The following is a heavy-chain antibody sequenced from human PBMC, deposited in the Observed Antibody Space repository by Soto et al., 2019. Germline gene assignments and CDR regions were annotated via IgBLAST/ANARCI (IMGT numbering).Heavy chain of an antibody. CDR1: GGTFSSYA. D-gene: IGHD3-3*01. V-gene: IGHV1-69*06. J-gene: IGHJ4*02. CDR2: IIPIFGTA. CDR3: ARTPLRFLEWLPEGPFDY. Sequence: SVKVSCKASGGTFSSYAISWVRQAPGQGLEWMGGIIPIFGTANYAQKFQGRVTITADKSTSTAYMELSSLRSEDTAVYYCARTPLRFLEWLPEGPFDYWGQGTLVTVSS.